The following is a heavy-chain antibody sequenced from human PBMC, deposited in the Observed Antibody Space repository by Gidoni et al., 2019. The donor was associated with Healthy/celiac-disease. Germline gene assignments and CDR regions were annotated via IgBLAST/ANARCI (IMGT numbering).Heavy chain of an antibody. D-gene: IGHD6-13*01. CDR2: IYYSGST. V-gene: IGHV4-39*07. CDR1: GGSISSSSDY. Sequence: QLQLQESGPGLVKPSENLSLTCTVSGGSISSSSDYWGWIRQPPGKGLEWIGSIYYSGSTYYNTTLKSRVTISVDPSKNQFSLKLSSVTAADTAVYYCARDPFPPYSSSWYMDYYYYGMDVWGQGTTVTVSS. CDR3: ARDPFPPYSSSWYMDYYYYGMDV. J-gene: IGHJ6*02.